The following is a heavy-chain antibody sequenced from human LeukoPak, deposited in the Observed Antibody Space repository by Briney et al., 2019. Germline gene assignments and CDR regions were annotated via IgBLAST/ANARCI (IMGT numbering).Heavy chain of an antibody. J-gene: IGHJ4*02. CDR1: GFTFSSYG. CDR3: ANHRLIVGATNYFDY. Sequence: GGSLRLSCAASGFTFSSYGMHWVRQAPGKGLEWVAFIRYDGSNKYYADSVKGRFTISRDNSKNTLYLQMNSLRAEDTAVYYCANHRLIVGATNYFDYWGQGTLVTVSS. CDR2: IRYDGSNK. V-gene: IGHV3-30*02. D-gene: IGHD1-26*01.